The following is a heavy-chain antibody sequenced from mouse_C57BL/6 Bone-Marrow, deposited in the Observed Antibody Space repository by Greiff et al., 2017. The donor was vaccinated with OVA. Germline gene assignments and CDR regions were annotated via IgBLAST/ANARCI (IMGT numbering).Heavy chain of an antibody. J-gene: IGHJ4*01. D-gene: IGHD2-4*01. V-gene: IGHV1-15*01. Sequence: QVQLQQSGAELVRPGASVTLSCKASGYTFTDYEMHWVKQTPVHGLEWIGAIDPETGGTAYNQKFKGKAILTADKSSSTAYMELRSLTSEDSAVYYCTRRYDDYDYAMDYWGQGTSVTVSS. CDR1: GYTFTDYE. CDR2: IDPETGGT. CDR3: TRRYDDYDYAMDY.